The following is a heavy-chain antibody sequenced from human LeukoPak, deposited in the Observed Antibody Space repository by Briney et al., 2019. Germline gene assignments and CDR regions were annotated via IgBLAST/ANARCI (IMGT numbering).Heavy chain of an antibody. V-gene: IGHV3-23*01. CDR1: GFTFSNYV. D-gene: IGHD6-19*01. Sequence: GGSLRLSCAASGFTFSNYVMRWVRQTPGMGLEGVSSISRRGYGTYYADFVKGRFTISRDNSKNTLYLQMNSLRAEDTALYYCARRIEVAGITIDYGLDVWGQGTTVTVSS. CDR2: ISRRGYGT. CDR3: ARRIEVAGITIDYGLDV. J-gene: IGHJ6*02.